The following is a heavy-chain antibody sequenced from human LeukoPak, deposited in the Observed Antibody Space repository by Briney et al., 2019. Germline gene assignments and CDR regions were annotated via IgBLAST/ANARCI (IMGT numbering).Heavy chain of an antibody. CDR1: GGSISSSSYY. V-gene: IGHV4-39*07. CDR2: IYYSGST. Sequence: SETLSLTCTVSGGSISSSSYYWGWIRQPPGKGLEWIGSIYYSGSTYYNPSLKSRVTISVDTSKNQFSLKLSSVTAADTAVYYCARDDDIVVVPAASWGQGTLVTVSS. J-gene: IGHJ5*02. CDR3: ARDDDIVVVPAAS. D-gene: IGHD2-2*01.